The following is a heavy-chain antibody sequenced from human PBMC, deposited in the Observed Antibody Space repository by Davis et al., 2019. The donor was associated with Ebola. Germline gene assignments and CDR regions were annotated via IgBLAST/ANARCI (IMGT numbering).Heavy chain of an antibody. Sequence: ASVKVSCKASGYTFTSYDINWVRQAPGQGLEWMGWMNPNSGNTGYVQKFQGRVTMTRNTSISTAYMELSSLRSEDTAVYYCARRVKAAPNWFDPWGQGTLVTVSS. CDR3: ARRVKAAPNWFDP. V-gene: IGHV1-8*01. D-gene: IGHD4-23*01. CDR1: GYTFTSYD. CDR2: MNPNSGNT. J-gene: IGHJ5*02.